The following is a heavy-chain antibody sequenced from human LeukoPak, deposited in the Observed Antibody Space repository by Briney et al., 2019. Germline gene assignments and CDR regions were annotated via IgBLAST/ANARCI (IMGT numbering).Heavy chain of an antibody. V-gene: IGHV3-48*03. CDR2: ISSSGSTI. Sequence: GGSLRLSCAASGFTFSSYEMNWVRQAPGKGLEWVSYISSSGSTIYYADSVKGRFTISRDNAKNSLYLQMNSLRAEDTAVYYCARDNGIAAGFDYWGQGTLVTVSS. CDR3: ARDNGIAAGFDY. J-gene: IGHJ4*02. CDR1: GFTFSSYE. D-gene: IGHD6-13*01.